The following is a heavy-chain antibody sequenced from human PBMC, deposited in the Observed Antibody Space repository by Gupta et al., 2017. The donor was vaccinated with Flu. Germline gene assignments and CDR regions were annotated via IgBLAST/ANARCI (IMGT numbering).Heavy chain of an antibody. D-gene: IGHD3-16*01. V-gene: IGHV3-33*01. Sequence: VQLVESGRGVVQPGWSLSLSCAESGFNFSTYALHRGRPAPGKGLAWVAVTWYYGRKKDYAVSVKGRFTISRNNSKNTLSLELSSLIAEDTAVYYCAREIIGGAFDIWGQGTLVTVSS. CDR1: GFNFSTYA. J-gene: IGHJ3*02. CDR2: TWYYGRKK. CDR3: AREIIGGAFDI.